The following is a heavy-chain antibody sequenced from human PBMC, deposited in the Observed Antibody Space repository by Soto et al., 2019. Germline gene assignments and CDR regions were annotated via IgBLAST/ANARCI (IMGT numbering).Heavy chain of an antibody. Sequence: PSEILSLTCTVSGGSVSSGSYYWSWIRQPPGKGLEWIGYIYYSGSTNYNPSLKSRVTISVDTSKNQFSLKLSSVTAADTAVYYCARFRGMDVWGQGTTVTVSS. CDR1: GGSVSSGSYY. V-gene: IGHV4-61*01. CDR2: IYYSGST. CDR3: ARFRGMDV. J-gene: IGHJ6*02.